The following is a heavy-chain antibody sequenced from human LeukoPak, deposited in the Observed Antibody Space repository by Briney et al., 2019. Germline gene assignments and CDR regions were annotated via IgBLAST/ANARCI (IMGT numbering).Heavy chain of an antibody. CDR3: AREDGIVDYYDSSGYYYGPY. CDR2: ISSSGSTI. J-gene: IGHJ4*02. Sequence: GSLRLSCAASGFTFSSYEMNWVRQAPGKGLEWVSYISSSGSTIYYADSVKGRFTISRDNAKNSLYLQMYSLRAEDTAVYYCAREDGIVDYYDSSGYYYGPYWGQGTLVTVSS. D-gene: IGHD3-22*01. V-gene: IGHV3-48*03. CDR1: GFTFSSYE.